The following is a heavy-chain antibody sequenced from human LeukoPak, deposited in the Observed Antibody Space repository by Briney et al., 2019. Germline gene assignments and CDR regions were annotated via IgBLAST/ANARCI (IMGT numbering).Heavy chain of an antibody. J-gene: IGHJ4*02. CDR1: GVSISSSNSY. CDR3: ARQTGSGLFILP. Sequence: SETLSLTRTVSGVSISSSNSYWGWTREPPGKGLEWIGRFYYSGNTYYNASLKSQVSTSIGTSKNQFSLRLTSGTAADTAVYYCARQTGSGLFILPGGQGTLVTVSS. V-gene: IGHV4-39*01. D-gene: IGHD3/OR15-3a*01. CDR2: FYYSGNT.